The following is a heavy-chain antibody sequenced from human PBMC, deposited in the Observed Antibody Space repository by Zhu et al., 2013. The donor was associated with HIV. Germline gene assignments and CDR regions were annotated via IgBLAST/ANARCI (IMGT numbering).Heavy chain of an antibody. D-gene: IGHD3-16*01. CDR2: IIPIFGTA. Sequence: QVQLVQSGAEVKKPGSSVKVSCKASGGTFSSYAINWVRQAPGQGLEWMGGIIPIFGTANYAQKFQGRVTITADESTSTAYMELSGLRSEDTAVYYCATRKYVDHAGFFDFWGQGTLVAVSS. CDR3: ATRKYVDHAGFFDF. V-gene: IGHV1-69*01. J-gene: IGHJ4*02. CDR1: GGTFSSYA.